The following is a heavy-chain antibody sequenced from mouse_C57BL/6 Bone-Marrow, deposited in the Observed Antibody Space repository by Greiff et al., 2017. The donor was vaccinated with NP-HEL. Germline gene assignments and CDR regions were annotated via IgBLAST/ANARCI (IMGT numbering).Heavy chain of an antibody. V-gene: IGHV14-4*01. J-gene: IGHJ3*01. D-gene: IGHD2-1*01. CDR2: IDPENGDT. CDR1: GFNIKDDY. CDR3: TTGGNSPWFAY. Sequence: EVKVVESGAELVRPGASVKLSCTASGFNIKDDYMHWVKQRPEQGLEWIGWIDPENGDTEYASKFQGKATITADTSSNTAYLQLSSLTSEDTAVYYCTTGGNSPWFAYWGQGTLVTVSA.